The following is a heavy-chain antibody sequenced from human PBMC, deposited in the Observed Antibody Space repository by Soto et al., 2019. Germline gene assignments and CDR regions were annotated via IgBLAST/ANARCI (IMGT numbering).Heavy chain of an antibody. CDR1: GFTLSNYD. Sequence: GGSLRLSCAASGFTLSNYDMHWVRQATGKGPEWVSGIGTAGDTHYVGSVKGRFIISRENDKNSLYLQMNSLGARDTAVYYCVRGTFTVTTIFDYWGQGTLVTVSS. CDR2: IGTAGDT. D-gene: IGHD4-17*01. J-gene: IGHJ4*02. CDR3: VRGTFTVTTIFDY. V-gene: IGHV3-13*01.